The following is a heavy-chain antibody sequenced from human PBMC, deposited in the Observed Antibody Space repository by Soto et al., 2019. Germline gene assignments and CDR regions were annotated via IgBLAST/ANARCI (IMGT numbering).Heavy chain of an antibody. CDR2: INHSGST. CDR1: GGSFSGYY. Sequence: PSETLSLTCAFYGGSFSGYYWSCIRHPPGKGLEWIGEINHSGSTNYNPSLKSRVTISVDTSKNQFSLKLSSVTAADTAVYYCARCSGSGTSQDAFDIWGQGTMVNVSS. CDR3: ARCSGSGTSQDAFDI. V-gene: IGHV4-34*01. J-gene: IGHJ3*02. D-gene: IGHD3-10*01.